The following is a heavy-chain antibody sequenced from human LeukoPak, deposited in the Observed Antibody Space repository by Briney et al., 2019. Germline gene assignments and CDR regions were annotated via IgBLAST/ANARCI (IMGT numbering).Heavy chain of an antibody. Sequence: PGGSLRLSCAASEFTFSRYWMSWVRQAPGKGLEWVANIKQDGNEKYYVDSVKGRFTISRDNAKNSLYLQMNSLRAEDTAVYYCARIPWAEGNSFDYWGQGTLVTVSS. CDR1: EFTFSRYW. J-gene: IGHJ4*02. CDR3: ARIPWAEGNSFDY. V-gene: IGHV3-7*01. CDR2: IKQDGNEK. D-gene: IGHD3-16*01.